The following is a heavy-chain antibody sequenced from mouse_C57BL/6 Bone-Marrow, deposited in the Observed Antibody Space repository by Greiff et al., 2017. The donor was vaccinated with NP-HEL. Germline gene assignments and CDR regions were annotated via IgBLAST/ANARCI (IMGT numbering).Heavy chain of an antibody. CDR1: GYSFTGYF. CDR3: ARYEDGPTYFDY. J-gene: IGHJ2*01. V-gene: IGHV1-20*01. Sequence: VQLKESGPELVKPGDSVKISCKASGYSFTGYFMNWVMQSHGKSLEWIGRINPYNGDTFYNQKFKGKATLTVDKSSSTAHMELRSLTSEDSAVYYCARYEDGPTYFDYWGQGTTLTVSS. D-gene: IGHD2-12*01. CDR2: INPYNGDT.